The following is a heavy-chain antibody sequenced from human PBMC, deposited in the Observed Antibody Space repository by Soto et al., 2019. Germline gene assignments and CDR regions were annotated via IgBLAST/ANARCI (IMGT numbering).Heavy chain of an antibody. CDR2: IYYSGST. CDR3: ASTLVTYYYGSGSYLGMGAFDI. Sequence: SETLSLTCTVSGGSISSSIYYWGWIRQPPGKGLEWIGSIYYSGSTYYNPSLKSRVTISVGTSKNQFSLKLSSVTAADTAVYYCASTLVTYYYGSGSYLGMGAFDIWGQGTMVT. V-gene: IGHV4-39*01. CDR1: GGSISSSIYY. D-gene: IGHD3-10*01. J-gene: IGHJ3*02.